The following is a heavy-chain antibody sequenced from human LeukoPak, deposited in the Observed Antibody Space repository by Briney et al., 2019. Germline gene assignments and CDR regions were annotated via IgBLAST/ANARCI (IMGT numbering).Heavy chain of an antibody. D-gene: IGHD2-15*01. Sequence: SETLSLTCAVYGGSFSGYYWSWIRQPPGKGLEWIGEINHSGSTNYNPSLKSRVTISVETSKNQFSLKLSSVTAADTAVYYCARVAYCSGGSCYYSSSPKTTNYYYYYYMDVWGKGTTVTVSS. CDR2: INHSGST. J-gene: IGHJ6*03. V-gene: IGHV4-34*01. CDR3: ARVAYCSGGSCYYSSSPKTTNYYYYYYMDV. CDR1: GGSFSGYY.